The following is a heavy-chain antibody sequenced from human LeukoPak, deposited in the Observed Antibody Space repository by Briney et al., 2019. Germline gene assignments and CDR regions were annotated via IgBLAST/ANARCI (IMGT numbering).Heavy chain of an antibody. V-gene: IGHV1-8*03. J-gene: IGHJ3*02. CDR2: MNPNSGNT. CDR1: GYTFTSYD. Sequence: ASVKVSCKASGYTFTSYDINWVRQATGQGLEWMGWMNPNSGNTGYAQKFQGRVTTTRNTSISTAYMELSSLRSDDTAVYYCARAGPQYCSGGSCYSYDAFDIWGQGTMVTVSS. CDR3: ARAGPQYCSGGSCYSYDAFDI. D-gene: IGHD2-15*01.